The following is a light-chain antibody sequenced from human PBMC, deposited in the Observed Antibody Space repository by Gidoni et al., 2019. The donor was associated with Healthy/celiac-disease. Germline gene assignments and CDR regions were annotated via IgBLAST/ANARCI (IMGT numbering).Light chain of an antibody. Sequence: DIQMTQSPSSLSASVGDRVTITCRASQIISSYLNWYQQKPGKAPKLLIYPAASWQSWVPSRFSGSGSGTDFTLTISSLQPEDFATYYCQQSYSTPPVTFXGXTKVEIK. V-gene: IGKV1-39*01. J-gene: IGKJ4*01. CDR2: PAA. CDR3: QQSYSTPPVT. CDR1: QIISSY.